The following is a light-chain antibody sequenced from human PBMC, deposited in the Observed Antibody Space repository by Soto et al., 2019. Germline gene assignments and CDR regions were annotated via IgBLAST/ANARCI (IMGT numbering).Light chain of an antibody. J-gene: IGKJ4*01. CDR2: AAS. Sequence: DNRMNQSPSSLSASVGDRVTITCWTSQDISNYLAWYQQKPGKVPKLLIYAASTLQSGVPSRFSGGGSGTDFSLTISSLQPEDVATYYCQKYNSAPHTFGGGTKVEIQ. CDR1: QDISNY. V-gene: IGKV1-27*01. CDR3: QKYNSAPHT.